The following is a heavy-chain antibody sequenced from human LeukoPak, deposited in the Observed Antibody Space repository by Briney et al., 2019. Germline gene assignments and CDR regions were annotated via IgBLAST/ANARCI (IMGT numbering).Heavy chain of an antibody. Sequence: PGGSLRLSCAASGFIFSSYAMSWVRQAPGKGLEWVSSISGSSGSGGNTYYADSVKGRFTISRDNSKNTLYLQMNSLRAEDTAVYYCAKDRPQYYDSRGYYFDYYFDYWGQGTLVTVSS. J-gene: IGHJ4*02. D-gene: IGHD3-22*01. V-gene: IGHV3-23*01. CDR2: ISGSSGSGGNT. CDR3: AKDRPQYYDSRGYYFDYYFDY. CDR1: GFIFSSYA.